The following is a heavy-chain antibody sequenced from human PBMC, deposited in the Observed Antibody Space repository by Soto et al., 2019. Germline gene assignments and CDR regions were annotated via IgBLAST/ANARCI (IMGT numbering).Heavy chain of an antibody. Sequence: SETLSLTCTVSGGSISSSSYYWGWIRQPPGKGLEWIGSIYYSGSTYYNPSLKSRVTISVDTSKNQFSLKLSSVTAADTAVYYCARHRTMVRVVSRDYYYYMDVWGKGTTLTVS. CDR3: ARHRTMVRVVSRDYYYYMDV. J-gene: IGHJ6*03. V-gene: IGHV4-39*01. CDR2: IYYSGST. D-gene: IGHD3-10*01. CDR1: GGSISSSSYY.